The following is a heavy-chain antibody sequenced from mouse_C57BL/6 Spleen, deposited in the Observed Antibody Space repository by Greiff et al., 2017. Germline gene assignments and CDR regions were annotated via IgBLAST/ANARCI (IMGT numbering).Heavy chain of an antibody. V-gene: IGHV2-6-1*01. CDR1: GFSLTSYG. D-gene: IGHD2-4*01. Sequence: QVQLKESGPGLVAPSQSLSITCTVSGFSLTSYGVHWVRQPPGKGLEWLVVIWSDGSTTYNSALKSRLSISKDNSKSQVFLKMNSLQTDDTAMYYCARHYDYYFYYAMDYWGQGTSVTVSS. CDR2: IWSDGST. CDR3: ARHYDYYFYYAMDY. J-gene: IGHJ4*01.